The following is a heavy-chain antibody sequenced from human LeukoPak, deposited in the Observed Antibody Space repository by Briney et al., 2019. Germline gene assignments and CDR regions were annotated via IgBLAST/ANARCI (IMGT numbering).Heavy chain of an antibody. J-gene: IGHJ4*02. CDR1: GFTFSDYG. CDR2: IRNDGSYE. D-gene: IGHD2-2*01. Sequence: GGSLRLSCAASGFTFSDYGMHWVRQAPGEGLEWVAFIRNDGSYEYYPDSVKGRFTISRDNSRNALFLQMNSLRAEDTAVYYCAKDWGPAARSYYFDYWGQGTLVTVSS. V-gene: IGHV3-30*02. CDR3: AKDWGPAARSYYFDY.